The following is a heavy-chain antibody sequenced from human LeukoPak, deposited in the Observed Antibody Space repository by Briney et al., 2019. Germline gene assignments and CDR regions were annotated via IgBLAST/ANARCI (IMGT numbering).Heavy chain of an antibody. CDR2: ISGSGNTV. V-gene: IGHV3-11*04. D-gene: IGHD3-3*01. CDR1: GFTFSNYY. J-gene: IGHJ5*02. Sequence: GGSLRLSCVASGFTFSNYYMGWIRQAPGKGLEWVSYISGSGNTVHYADSVKGRFTNSRDNAKNSLYLQMNSLRAEDTAVYYCARDLSPLNDFWSGPNWFDPWGQGTLVTVSS. CDR3: ARDLSPLNDFWSGPNWFDP.